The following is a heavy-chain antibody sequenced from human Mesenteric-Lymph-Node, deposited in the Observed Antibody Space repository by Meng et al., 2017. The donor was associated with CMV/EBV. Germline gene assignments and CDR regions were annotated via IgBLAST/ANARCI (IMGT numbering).Heavy chain of an antibody. V-gene: IGHV1-2*02. CDR2: INPKTGGS. CDR1: GYSFTGNF. D-gene: IGHD1-1*01. CDR3: ARVVDWSLLLIDH. Sequence: SVKVSCKASGYSFTGNFIHWVRQAPGQGLEWMGWINPKTGGSNCALKFQGRVTITRDTSSNTVYMEMSRLRSDDTAVYYCARVVDWSLLLIDHWGQGTLVTVSS. J-gene: IGHJ4*02.